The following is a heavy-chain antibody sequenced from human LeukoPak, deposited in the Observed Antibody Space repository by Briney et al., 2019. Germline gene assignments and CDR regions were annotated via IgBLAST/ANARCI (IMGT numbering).Heavy chain of an antibody. V-gene: IGHV3-30-3*01. CDR2: ISHDGSNK. CDR3: ARWYCSGGTCYSDY. CDR1: GFTFSSFA. Sequence: GGSPRLSCAASGFTFSSFAMHWGPQAPGGGVEGVAKISHDGSNKYYADSVNGRFTISRDNSKNTLYLQMNSLRAEDTAVFYCARWYCSGGTCYSDYWGQGTLVSVSS. J-gene: IGHJ4*02. D-gene: IGHD2-15*01.